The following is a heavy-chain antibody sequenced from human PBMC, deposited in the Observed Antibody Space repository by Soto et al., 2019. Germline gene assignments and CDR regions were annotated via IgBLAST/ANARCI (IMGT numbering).Heavy chain of an antibody. V-gene: IGHV3-74*01. CDR1: GFTFSNYW. Sequence: EVKLVESGGGLVQPGGSLRLSCAASGFTFSNYWMYWVRQAPGQGLVWVSRINSDGSVSRYADYVKGRLTISRDNVKNTLYLQMNSLRVEDTAVYYCARGDCVGGSCYSLAVSFYYYMDVWGKGTTVTVFS. J-gene: IGHJ6*03. D-gene: IGHD2-15*01. CDR3: ARGDCVGGSCYSLAVSFYYYMDV. CDR2: INSDGSVS.